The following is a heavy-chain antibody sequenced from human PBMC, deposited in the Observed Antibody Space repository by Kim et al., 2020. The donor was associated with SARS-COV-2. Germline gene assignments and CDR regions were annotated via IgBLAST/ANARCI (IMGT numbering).Heavy chain of an antibody. CDR1: GFTFSNYS. V-gene: IGHV3-21*01. J-gene: IGHJ4*02. Sequence: GGSLRLSCAASGFTFSNYSMNWVRQAPGKGLEWVSSVSSSGTYIFYADSVKGRFTISRDNAKNSLYLQMNSLRADDTAVYYCARDLPGDTAMSPGDYWGQGALVTVSS. D-gene: IGHD5-18*01. CDR2: VSSSGTYI. CDR3: ARDLPGDTAMSPGDY.